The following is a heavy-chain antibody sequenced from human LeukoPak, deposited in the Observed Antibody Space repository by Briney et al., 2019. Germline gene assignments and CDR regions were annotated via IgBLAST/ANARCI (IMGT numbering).Heavy chain of an antibody. J-gene: IGHJ6*02. CDR2: MNPNSGNT. CDR3: ASGPILTFCYYYGMDV. Sequence: GASVKVSCKASGGTFSSYAINWVRQATGQGLEWMGWMNPNSGNTGYAQKFQGRVTMTRNTSISTAYMELSSLRSEDTAVYYCASGPILTFCYYYGMDVWGQGTTVTVSS. CDR1: GGTFSSYA. V-gene: IGHV1-8*02. D-gene: IGHD2/OR15-2a*01.